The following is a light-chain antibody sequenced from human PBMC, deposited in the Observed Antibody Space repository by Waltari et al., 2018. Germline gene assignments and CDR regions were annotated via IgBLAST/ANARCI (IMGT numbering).Light chain of an antibody. CDR2: EVS. Sequence: QSALTQPASVSGSPGQSITISCTGTSRDVGSYHYVLWSQQHPGQAPKLLIYEVSNRPSGVSNRFSGSKSGNTASLTISGLQAEDEADYYCSSYTRSTTFVFGTGTKVTVL. V-gene: IGLV2-14*01. CDR1: SRDVGSYHY. J-gene: IGLJ1*01. CDR3: SSYTRSTTFV.